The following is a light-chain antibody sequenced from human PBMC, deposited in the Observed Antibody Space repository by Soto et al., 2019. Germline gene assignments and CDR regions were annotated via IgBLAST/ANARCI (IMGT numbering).Light chain of an antibody. J-gene: IGLJ2*01. Sequence: QPVLTQSPSASASLGASVKLTCTLSSGHSNYAIAWHQQQPEKGPRYLMKLNSDGSHTKGDGIPDRFSGSSSGAERYLTISSLQSEDEGDYYCQTWGTGIRVFGGGTKLTVL. V-gene: IGLV4-69*01. CDR1: SGHSNYA. CDR3: QTWGTGIRV. CDR2: LNSDGSH.